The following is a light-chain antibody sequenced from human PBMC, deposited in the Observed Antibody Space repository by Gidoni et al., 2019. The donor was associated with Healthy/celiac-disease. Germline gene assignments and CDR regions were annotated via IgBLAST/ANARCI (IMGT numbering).Light chain of an antibody. CDR1: QIISSY. Sequence: DIQMTQSPSSLSSSVGDRITITCRASQIISSYLNWYQQKPGKAPKLLIYAASSLQSGVPSRFSGSGSGTDFTLTISSLQPEDFATYYCQQSYSTPNFGQGTRLEIK. CDR3: QQSYSTPN. V-gene: IGKV1-39*01. J-gene: IGKJ5*01. CDR2: AAS.